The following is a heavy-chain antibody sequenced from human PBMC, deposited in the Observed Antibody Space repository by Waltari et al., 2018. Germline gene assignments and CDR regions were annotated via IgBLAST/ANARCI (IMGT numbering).Heavy chain of an antibody. CDR2: IYTSGST. V-gene: IGHV4-4*07. J-gene: IGHJ4*02. CDR1: GGSLSSYY. D-gene: IGHD6-13*01. CDR3: ARGGYSSSWYEGGIFDY. Sequence: TCTVSGGSLSSYYWSWIRQPAGKGLEWIGRIYTSGSTNYNPSLKSRVTISVDKSKNQFSLKLSSVTAADTAVYYCARGGYSSSWYEGGIFDYWGQGTLVTVSS.